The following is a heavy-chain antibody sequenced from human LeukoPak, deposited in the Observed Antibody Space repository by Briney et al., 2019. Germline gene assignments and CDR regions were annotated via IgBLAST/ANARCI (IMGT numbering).Heavy chain of an antibody. D-gene: IGHD4-11*01. J-gene: IGHJ6*02. V-gene: IGHV3-66*01. Sequence: GGSLRLSCAASGFTVSSYYMTWVRQAPGKGLEWVSVIYSGGSTYYADSVKGRVAISRDNSNNTVFFQMNIVRAEDTAVYYCARSYSNHLFGMDVWGQGTTVTVSS. CDR1: GFTVSSYY. CDR2: IYSGGST. CDR3: ARSYSNHLFGMDV.